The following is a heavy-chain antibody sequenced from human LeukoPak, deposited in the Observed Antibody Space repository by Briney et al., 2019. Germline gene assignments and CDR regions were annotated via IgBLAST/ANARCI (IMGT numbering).Heavy chain of an antibody. Sequence: ASVKVSCKASGYTFTSYYMHWVRQAPGQGLEWMGIINPSGGSTSYAQKFQGRVTMTRDTSTSTVYMELSSLRSEDTAVYYCARDLSGGSYYNWFDPWGQGTLVTVSS. CDR1: GYTFTSYY. CDR3: ARDLSGGSYYNWFDP. CDR2: INPSGGST. V-gene: IGHV1-46*01. D-gene: IGHD1-26*01. J-gene: IGHJ5*02.